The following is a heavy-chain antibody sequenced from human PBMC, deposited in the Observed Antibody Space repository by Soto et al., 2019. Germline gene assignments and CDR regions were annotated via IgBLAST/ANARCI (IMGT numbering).Heavy chain of an antibody. Sequence: TLSLTCAIYGDSVSSNSAAWNWIRQSPSRGLEWLGRTYYRSKWYNDYAVSVKSRITINPHTSKNQFSLQLNSVTPEDTAVYYCARDYWCSVGSGYSAFSVRDMDVLRRGTTVTVAS. V-gene: IGHV6-1*01. CDR3: ARDYWCSVGSGYSAFSVRDMDV. CDR2: TYYRSKWYN. CDR1: GDSVSSNSAA. J-gene: IGHJ6*02. D-gene: IGHD2-15*01.